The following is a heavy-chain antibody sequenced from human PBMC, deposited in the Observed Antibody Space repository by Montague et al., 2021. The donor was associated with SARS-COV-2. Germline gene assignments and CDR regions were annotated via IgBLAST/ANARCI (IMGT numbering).Heavy chain of an antibody. D-gene: IGHD3-16*01. V-gene: IGHV4-59*01. Sequence: SETLSLTCTVSGGSISSYYWSWIRQPPGKGLEWIGYIYYSGNTNYNPSLKSRVTISVDTSKNQFSLKLSSVTAADTAVYYCARVPFVGRPFMNYYSGMDVWGQGTTVTVSS. CDR2: IYYSGNT. CDR3: ARVPFVGRPFMNYYSGMDV. CDR1: GGSISSYY. J-gene: IGHJ6*02.